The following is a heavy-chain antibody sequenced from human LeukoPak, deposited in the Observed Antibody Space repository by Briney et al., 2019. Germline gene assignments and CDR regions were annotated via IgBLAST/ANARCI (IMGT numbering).Heavy chain of an antibody. V-gene: IGHV4-39*01. Sequence: PSENLSLTCTVSGGSISSYYWGWIRQPPGKGLEWIGSIYYSGSTYYNPSLKSRVTISVDTSKNQFSLKLSSVTAADTAVYYCARVYYDFSGYMDVWGKGTTVTVSS. D-gene: IGHD3-3*01. CDR3: ARVYYDFSGYMDV. CDR1: GGSISSYY. J-gene: IGHJ6*03. CDR2: IYYSGST.